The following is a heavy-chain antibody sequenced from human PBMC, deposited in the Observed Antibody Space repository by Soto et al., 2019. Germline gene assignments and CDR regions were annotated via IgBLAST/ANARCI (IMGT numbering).Heavy chain of an antibody. Sequence: QVQLQESGPGLVKPSQTLSLTCTVSGGSISSGDYYWSWIRQPPGQVLEWIGYIYYSGTTYYNPSLKSRVTISVDTSKNQFSLKLSSVTAAYTAVYYCARGRAVAGWFYPWGQGTLVTVSS. CDR3: ARGRAVAGWFYP. CDR1: GGSISSGDYY. V-gene: IGHV4-30-4*01. CDR2: IYYSGTT. D-gene: IGHD6-19*01. J-gene: IGHJ5*02.